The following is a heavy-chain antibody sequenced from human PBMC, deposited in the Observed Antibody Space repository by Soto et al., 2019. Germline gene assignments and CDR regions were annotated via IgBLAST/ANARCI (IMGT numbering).Heavy chain of an antibody. Sequence: GGSLRLSCVASGFALTTYTMNWVRQGPGTGLDWVSSINGRSNYKYYSDSVKGRFTVSRDNAQNSLFLQMSRLGPEDTAVYYCAKLEWAQLGPNFDHWGHGTLVTVSS. CDR1: GFALTTYT. V-gene: IGHV3-21*01. CDR3: AKLEWAQLGPNFDH. CDR2: INGRSNYK. D-gene: IGHD3-3*01. J-gene: IGHJ4*01.